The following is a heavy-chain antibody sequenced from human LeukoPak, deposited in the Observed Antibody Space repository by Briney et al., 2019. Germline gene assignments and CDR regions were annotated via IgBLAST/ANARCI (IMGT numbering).Heavy chain of an antibody. V-gene: IGHV4-4*02. D-gene: IGHD6-13*01. Sequence: PSGTLSLTCAVSGGSISSSNWWSWVRQPPGKGLEWIGEIYHSGSTYYNPSLKSRVTISVDTSKNQFSLKLSSVTAADTAVYYCARVDSSPITLNWFDPWGQGTLVTVSS. CDR2: IYHSGST. J-gene: IGHJ5*02. CDR3: ARVDSSPITLNWFDP. CDR1: GGSISSSNW.